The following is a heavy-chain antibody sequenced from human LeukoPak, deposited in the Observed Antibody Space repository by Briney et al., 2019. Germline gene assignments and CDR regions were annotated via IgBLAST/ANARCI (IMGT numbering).Heavy chain of an antibody. CDR2: ISGSGGST. J-gene: IGHJ5*02. CDR3: AKDRITGTTGWFDP. Sequence: PGGSLRVSCAASGFTFSTYAMSWGRQAPGNGLEWVSSISGSGGSTYYADSVKGRFTISRDNSKNTLYLQMNSLRAEDTAVYYCAKDRITGTTGWFDPWGQGTLVTVSS. V-gene: IGHV3-23*01. CDR1: GFTFSTYA. D-gene: IGHD1-20*01.